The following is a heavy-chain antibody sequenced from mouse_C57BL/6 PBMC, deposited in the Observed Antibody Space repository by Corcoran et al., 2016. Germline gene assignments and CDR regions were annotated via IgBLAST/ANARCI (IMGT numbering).Heavy chain of an antibody. D-gene: IGHD2-14*01. CDR1: GYTFTDYY. J-gene: IGHJ1*03. CDR2: INPNNGGT. Sequence: EVQLQQSGPELVKPGASVKISCKASGYTFTDYYMNWVKQSHGKSLEWIGDINPNNGGTSYNQKFKGKATLTVDKSSSTAYMELRSLTSEDSAVYYCAQEGRRYRYFDVWGTGTTVTVSS. CDR3: AQEGRRYRYFDV. V-gene: IGHV1-26*01.